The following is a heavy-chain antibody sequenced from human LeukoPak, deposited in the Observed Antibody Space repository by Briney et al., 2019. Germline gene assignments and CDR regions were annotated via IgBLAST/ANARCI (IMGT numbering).Heavy chain of an antibody. J-gene: IGHJ4*02. Sequence: VASVKVSCKASGYTFTSYYIHWVRQAPGQGLEWMGIINPSGGSTSYAQKFQGRVTMTRDTSTSTVYMELRSLRSDDTAVYYCAREDSSGWSQYWGQGTLVTVSS. CDR2: INPSGGST. V-gene: IGHV1-46*01. D-gene: IGHD6-19*01. CDR3: AREDSSGWSQY. CDR1: GYTFTSYY.